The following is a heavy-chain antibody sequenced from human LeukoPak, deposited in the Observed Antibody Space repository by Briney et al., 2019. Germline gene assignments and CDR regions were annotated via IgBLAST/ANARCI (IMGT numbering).Heavy chain of an antibody. CDR1: DGSINSDF. V-gene: IGHV4-59*01. J-gene: IGHJ4*02. Sequence: PSETLSLTCTASDGSINSDFWTWIRQPPGKGLEWIGYIRYSGRTSYNPSLKSRVTISIDTSKNLFSLKLRSVTTADTAIYYCARIPDVSGWPFDYWGQGILVTVSS. CDR3: ARIPDVSGWPFDY. D-gene: IGHD6-19*01. CDR2: IRYSGRT.